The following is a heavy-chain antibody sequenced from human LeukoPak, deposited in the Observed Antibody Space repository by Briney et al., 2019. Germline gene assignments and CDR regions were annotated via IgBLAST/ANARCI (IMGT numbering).Heavy chain of an antibody. J-gene: IGHJ5*02. CDR1: GGSVSSGSYY. Sequence: PSETLSLTCTVSGGSVSSGSYYWSWIRQPPGKGLEWIGYIYYSGSTNYNPSLKSRVTISVDTSKNQFSLKLSSVTAADTAVYYCARVRKYCSSTSCYAWFGPWGQGTLVTVS. V-gene: IGHV4-61*01. D-gene: IGHD2-2*01. CDR2: IYYSGST. CDR3: ARVRKYCSSTSCYAWFGP.